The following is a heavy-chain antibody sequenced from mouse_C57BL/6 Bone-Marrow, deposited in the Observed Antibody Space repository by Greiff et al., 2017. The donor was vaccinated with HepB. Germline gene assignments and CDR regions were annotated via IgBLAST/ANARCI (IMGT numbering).Heavy chain of an antibody. CDR2: FHPYNDDT. D-gene: IGHD1-1*01. CDR1: GYTFTTYP. V-gene: IGHV1-47*01. J-gene: IGHJ3*01. CDR3: ARRVLRYPAWFAY. Sequence: VKLQESGAELVKPGASVKMSCKASGYTFTTYPIEWMKQNHGKSLDWIGNFHPYNDDTKYNEKFKGKATLTVEKSSSTVYLELSRLTSDDSAVYYWARRVLRYPAWFAYWGQGTLVTVSA.